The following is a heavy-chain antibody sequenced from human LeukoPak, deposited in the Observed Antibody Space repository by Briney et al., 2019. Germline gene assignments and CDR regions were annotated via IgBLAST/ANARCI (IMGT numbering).Heavy chain of an antibody. Sequence: SGTLSLTCAVSGVSISSSNWWNWVRQPPGKGLEWIGEIHHSGSTNYNPSLKSRVTISVDKSKNQFSLKVSSVTAADTAVYYCARLVGAGKDYYYYYMDVWGKGTTVTASS. CDR3: ARLVGAGKDYYYYYMDV. CDR2: IHHSGST. D-gene: IGHD1-26*01. V-gene: IGHV4-4*02. CDR1: GVSISSSNW. J-gene: IGHJ6*03.